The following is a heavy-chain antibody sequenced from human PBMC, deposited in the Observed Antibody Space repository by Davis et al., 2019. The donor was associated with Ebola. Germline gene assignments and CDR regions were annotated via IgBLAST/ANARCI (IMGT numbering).Heavy chain of an antibody. CDR1: GGTFSSYA. CDR3: ARKVIGVVTATPYYYYVMEV. D-gene: IGHD2-15*01. CDR2: IIPIFNTA. J-gene: IGHJ6*04. V-gene: IGHV1-69*13. Sequence: AASVKVSCKASGGTFSSYAINWVRQAPGQGLEWMGSIIPIFNTANYAQKFQGRVTITADESTSTAYMELSSLRSEDGAVYYCARKVIGVVTATPYYYYVMEVWGKGPTATVSS.